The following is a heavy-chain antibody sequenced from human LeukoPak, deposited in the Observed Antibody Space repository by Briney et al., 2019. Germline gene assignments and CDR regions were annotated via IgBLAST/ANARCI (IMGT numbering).Heavy chain of an antibody. CDR3: ARGGANVLLWFGELLFSWFDP. CDR1: GYTFTSYY. V-gene: IGHV1-8*02. J-gene: IGHJ5*02. CDR2: ISAYNGNT. D-gene: IGHD3-10*01. Sequence: ASVKVSCKASGYTFTSYYMHWVRQAPGQGLEWMGWISAYNGNTNYAQKFQGRVTMTRNTSISTAYMELSSLRSEDTAVYYCARGGANVLLWFGELLFSWFDPWGQGTLVTVSS.